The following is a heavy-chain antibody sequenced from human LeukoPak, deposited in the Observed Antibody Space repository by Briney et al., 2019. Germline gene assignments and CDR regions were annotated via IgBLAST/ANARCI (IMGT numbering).Heavy chain of an antibody. V-gene: IGHV3-33*01. CDR3: ARGLRGYSSHYMDV. J-gene: IGHJ6*03. D-gene: IGHD5-18*01. Sequence: PGGSLRLSCAASGFTFSSYGMHWVRQAPGEGLEWVAAIWYDGSNKYYADSVKGRFTISRDNSKNTLYLQMNSLRAEDTAVYYCARGLRGYSSHYMDVWGKGTTVTVSS. CDR2: IWYDGSNK. CDR1: GFTFSSYG.